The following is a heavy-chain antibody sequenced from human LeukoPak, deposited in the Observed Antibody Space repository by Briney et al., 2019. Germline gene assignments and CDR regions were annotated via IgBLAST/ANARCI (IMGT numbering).Heavy chain of an antibody. CDR3: ARDYYDSSGYRFDY. V-gene: IGHV1-18*01. CDR2: ISAYNGNT. Sequence: ASVKVSCKASGYTFTSYGISWVRQAPGQGREWMGWISAYNGNTNFAQKLQGRVTMTTDTSTSTAYMELRSLRSDDTAVYYCARDYYDSSGYRFDYWGQGTLVTVSS. CDR1: GYTFTSYG. D-gene: IGHD3-22*01. J-gene: IGHJ4*02.